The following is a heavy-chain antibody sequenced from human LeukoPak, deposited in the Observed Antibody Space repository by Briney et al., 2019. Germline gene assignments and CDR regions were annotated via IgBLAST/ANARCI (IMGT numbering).Heavy chain of an antibody. J-gene: IGHJ3*02. Sequence: GGSLRLSCAASGFTFSSYSMNWVRQAPGKGLEWVSYISSSSSTIYYADSVKGRFTISRDNAKNSLYLQMNSLRAEDTAVYYCARDIQRYFDWFEAFDIWGQGTMVTVSS. CDR1: GFTFSSYS. D-gene: IGHD3-9*01. V-gene: IGHV3-48*01. CDR3: ARDIQRYFDWFEAFDI. CDR2: ISSSSSTI.